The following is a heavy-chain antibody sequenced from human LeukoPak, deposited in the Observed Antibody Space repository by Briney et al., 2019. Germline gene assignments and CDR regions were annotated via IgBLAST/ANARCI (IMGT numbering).Heavy chain of an antibody. D-gene: IGHD3-22*01. V-gene: IGHV2-5*02. J-gene: IGHJ4*02. CDR2: IYWDDDK. CDR1: GFSLSTSGVG. Sequence: SGPTLVKPTQTLTLTCTFSGFSLSTSGVGVGWIRQPPGKALEWLALIYWDDDKRYRPPLKSRLTITKDTSKNQVVLTMTNMDPVDTATYYCAHRTHSSGYYYVGYYFDYWGQGTLVTVSS. CDR3: AHRTHSSGYYYVGYYFDY.